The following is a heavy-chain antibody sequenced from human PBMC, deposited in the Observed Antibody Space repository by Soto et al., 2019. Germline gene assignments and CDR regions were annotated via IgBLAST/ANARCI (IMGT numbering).Heavy chain of an antibody. Sequence: XGTLSLTCAVSGGSISSSNWWSCVRQAPGKGLEWIGEIYHSGSTNYNPSLKSRVTISVDKSKNQFSLKLSSVTAADTAVYYCARDVHITMVRGVYYYGMDVWGQGTTVTVSS. J-gene: IGHJ6*02. V-gene: IGHV4-4*02. D-gene: IGHD3-10*01. CDR1: GGSISSSNW. CDR3: ARDVHITMVRGVYYYGMDV. CDR2: IYHSGST.